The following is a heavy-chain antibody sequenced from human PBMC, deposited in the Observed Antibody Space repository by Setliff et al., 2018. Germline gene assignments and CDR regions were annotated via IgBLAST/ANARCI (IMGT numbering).Heavy chain of an antibody. J-gene: IGHJ6*02. CDR2: INPSGGST. CDR1: GYTFTSYY. CDR3: ARANDYSSGWYFYYYGMDV. Sequence: ASVKVSCKASGYTFTSYYMHWVRQAPGQGLEWMGIINPSGGSTSYAQKLQGRVTMTTDTSTSTAYMELRSLRSGDTAVYYCARANDYSSGWYFYYYGMDVWGQGTTVTVSS. D-gene: IGHD6-19*01. V-gene: IGHV1-46*04.